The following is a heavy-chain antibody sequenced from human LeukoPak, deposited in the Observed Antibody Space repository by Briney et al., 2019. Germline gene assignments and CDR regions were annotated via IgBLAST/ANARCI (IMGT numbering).Heavy chain of an antibody. D-gene: IGHD3-22*01. CDR3: AKDRMYLYYYDSSGYYHDAFDI. CDR2: IGPTGFDI. V-gene: IGHV3-21*06. CDR1: GLTFSTSG. Sequence: GGSLRLSCTPSGLTFSTSGFNWVRHAPGEGLVWVASIGPTGFDIYHADSIKGRFTISRDNANNFLYLQMDSMRAEDTAVYYCAKDRMYLYYYDSSGYYHDAFDIRGQGTMVTVSS. J-gene: IGHJ3*02.